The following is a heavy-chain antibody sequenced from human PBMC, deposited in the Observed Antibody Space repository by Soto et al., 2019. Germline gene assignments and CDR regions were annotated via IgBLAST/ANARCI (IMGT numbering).Heavy chain of an antibody. V-gene: IGHV3-23*01. CDR2: ITGSGSGYNT. CDR1: GFTFISYA. Sequence: GGSLRLSCSASGFTFISYAISWVRLAPGKGLEWVSTITGSGSGYNTFYTDSVKGRFSISRDNSENTVYLQMNSLRAEDTAMYFCAKAEYSSHDYYGMEVWGPGPPVTV. D-gene: IGHD6-6*01. J-gene: IGHJ6*02. CDR3: AKAEYSSHDYYGMEV.